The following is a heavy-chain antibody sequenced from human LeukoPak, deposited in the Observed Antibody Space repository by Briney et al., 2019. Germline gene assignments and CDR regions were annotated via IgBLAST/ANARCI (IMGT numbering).Heavy chain of an antibody. CDR1: GFTFSSYW. CDR2: INSVESSKTYGSST. J-gene: IGHJ2*01. V-gene: IGHV3-21*06. CDR3: ARAGGGPTTLYWYFDL. D-gene: IGHD1-7*01. Sequence: GGSLRLSCAASGFTFSSYWMHWVRQAPGKGLVWVSRINSVESSKTYGSSTTYADSVKGRFTISRDNAKNTLYLQMNSLRAEDTAVYYCARAGGGPTTLYWYFDLWGRGTLVTVSS.